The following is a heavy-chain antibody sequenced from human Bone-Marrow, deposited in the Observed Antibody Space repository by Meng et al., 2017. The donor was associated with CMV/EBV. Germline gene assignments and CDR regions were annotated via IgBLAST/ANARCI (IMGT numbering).Heavy chain of an antibody. CDR2: SSSTGSTI. J-gene: IGHJ4*02. CDR1: GFTFSHYE. D-gene: IGHD6-13*01. V-gene: IGHV3-48*03. CDR3: ARGTYSRSWFYIDY. Sequence: SLKISCAASGFTFSHYEMNWVRQAPGKGLEWVSCSSSTGSTIYYASSVKGRFTISRDNAKNPLYLQMESLRAEDKAVYYRARGTYSRSWFYIDYRGQGTLVTVSS.